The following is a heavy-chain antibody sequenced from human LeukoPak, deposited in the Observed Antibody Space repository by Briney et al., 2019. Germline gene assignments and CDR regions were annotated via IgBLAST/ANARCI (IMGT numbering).Heavy chain of an antibody. V-gene: IGHV4-61*02. Sequence: PSETLSLTCTVSGGSISSGSYYWSWIRQPAGKGLEWIGRIYTSGSTNYNPSLKSRVTISVDTSKNQFSLKLSSVTAADTAVYYCATQQEDIVVVVAAVHAFDIWGQGTMVTVSS. CDR2: IYTSGST. D-gene: IGHD2-15*01. J-gene: IGHJ3*02. CDR3: ATQQEDIVVVVAAVHAFDI. CDR1: GGSISSGSYY.